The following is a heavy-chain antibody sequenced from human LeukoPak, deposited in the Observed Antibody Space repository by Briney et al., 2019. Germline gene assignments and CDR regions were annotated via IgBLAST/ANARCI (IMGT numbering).Heavy chain of an antibody. V-gene: IGHV4-39*01. J-gene: IGHJ4*02. CDR3: ARSRDGYGTG. D-gene: IGHD5-24*01. Sequence: SETLSLTCTVSGGSISSSSYYWGWIRQPPGKGLEWIGSIYYSGSTYYNPSLESRVTISVDTSKNQFSLKLSSVTAADTAVYYCARSRDGYGTGWGQGTLVTVSS. CDR1: GGSISSSSYY. CDR2: IYYSGST.